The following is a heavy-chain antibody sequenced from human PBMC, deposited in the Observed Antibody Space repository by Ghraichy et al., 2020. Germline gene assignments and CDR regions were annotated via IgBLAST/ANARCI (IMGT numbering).Heavy chain of an antibody. CDR2: IWFDGSNT. J-gene: IGHJ3*02. Sequence: GESLNISCGASGFTFRSHGMHWVRQAPGKGLEWVAVIWFDGSNTNYAQSVKGRFTISRDNSKNTLYIQMNNLRAEDTAVYYCARGPSCTTTSCFGSVFAFDIWGQGTMVTVSS. V-gene: IGHV3-33*01. D-gene: IGHD2-2*01. CDR1: GFTFRSHG. CDR3: ARGPSCTTTSCFGSVFAFDI.